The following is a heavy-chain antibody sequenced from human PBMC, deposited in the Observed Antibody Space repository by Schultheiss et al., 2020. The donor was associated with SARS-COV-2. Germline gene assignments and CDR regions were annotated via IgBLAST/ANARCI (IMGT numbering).Heavy chain of an antibody. CDR2: ISSRDRTI. CDR3: ARDPHYSNYLAWFDP. V-gene: IGHV3-48*03. Sequence: GGSLRLSCAASGFTFSSYQMNWVRQAPGKGLEWVSYISSRDRTIYYADSVKGRFTISRDNAKHSLYLQMNSLRAEDTAVYYCARDPHYSNYLAWFDPWGQGTLVTVSS. J-gene: IGHJ5*02. CDR1: GFTFSSYQ. D-gene: IGHD4-11*01.